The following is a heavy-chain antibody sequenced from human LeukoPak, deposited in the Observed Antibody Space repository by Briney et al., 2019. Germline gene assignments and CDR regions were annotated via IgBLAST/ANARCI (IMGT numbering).Heavy chain of an antibody. CDR1: GFTFTNAW. CDR2: ISGSGGST. D-gene: IGHD3-16*01. V-gene: IGHV3-23*01. CDR3: ATRGFDY. J-gene: IGHJ4*02. Sequence: PGGSLRLSCAASGFTFTNAWFTWVRQAPGKGLEWVSAISGSGGSTYYADSVKGRFTISRDNSKNTLYLQMNSLRAEDTAVYYCATRGFDYWGQGTLVTVSS.